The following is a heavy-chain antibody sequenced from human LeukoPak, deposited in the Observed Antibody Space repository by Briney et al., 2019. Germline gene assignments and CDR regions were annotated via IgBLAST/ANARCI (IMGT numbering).Heavy chain of an antibody. D-gene: IGHD2-8*01. J-gene: IGHJ5*02. CDR1: GFTFSSYA. CDR2: ISGSGGST. Sequence: GGSLRLSCAASGFTFSSYAMSWVRQAPGKGLEWVSAISGSGGSTYYADSVKGRFTISRDNSKNTLYLQMSSLRAEDTAVYYCAKARTFRLLMVYVAPNHWGQGTLVTVSS. V-gene: IGHV3-23*01. CDR3: AKARTFRLLMVYVAPNH.